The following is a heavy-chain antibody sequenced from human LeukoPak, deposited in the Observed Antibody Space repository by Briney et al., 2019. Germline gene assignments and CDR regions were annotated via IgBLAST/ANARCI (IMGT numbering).Heavy chain of an antibody. Sequence: ASVKVSCKASGYTFTSYGISWVRQAPGQGLEGMGWISAYNRNTTYAQTLQGRVTMTTDTATSTAYMELRSLRSDDTAVYYCAREYCSGGSCYSGYWGQGTLVTVSS. V-gene: IGHV1-18*01. CDR1: GYTFTSYG. J-gene: IGHJ4*02. D-gene: IGHD2-15*01. CDR2: ISAYNRNT. CDR3: AREYCSGGSCYSGY.